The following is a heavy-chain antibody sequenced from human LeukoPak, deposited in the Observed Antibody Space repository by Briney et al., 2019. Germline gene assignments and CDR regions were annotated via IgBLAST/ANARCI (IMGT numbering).Heavy chain of an antibody. Sequence: GGSLRLSCAASGFTVSSNYMSWVRQAPGKGLEWVGRIKSKTDGGTTDYAAPVKGRFTISRDDSKNTLYLQMNSLKTEDTAVYYCTTDRAVTTHAANLKPTHTYYYYGMDVWGQGTTVTVSS. D-gene: IGHD4-17*01. V-gene: IGHV3-15*01. CDR3: TTDRAVTTHAANLKPTHTYYYYGMDV. CDR1: GFTVSSNY. CDR2: IKSKTDGGTT. J-gene: IGHJ6*02.